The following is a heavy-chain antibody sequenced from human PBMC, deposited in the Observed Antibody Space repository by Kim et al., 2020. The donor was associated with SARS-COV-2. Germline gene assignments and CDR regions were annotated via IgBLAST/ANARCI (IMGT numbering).Heavy chain of an antibody. CDR3: ARDGDDPKQQLRKKHYYYYYGMDV. CDR1: GGSISSYY. J-gene: IGHJ6*02. V-gene: IGHV4-59*13. CDR2: IYYSGST. Sequence: SETLSLTCTVSGGSISSYYWSWIRQPPGKGLEWIGYIYYSGSTNYNPSLKSRVTISVDTSKNQFSLKLSSVTAADTAVYYCARDGDDPKQQLRKKHYYYYYGMDVWGQGTTITVSS. D-gene: IGHD6-13*01.